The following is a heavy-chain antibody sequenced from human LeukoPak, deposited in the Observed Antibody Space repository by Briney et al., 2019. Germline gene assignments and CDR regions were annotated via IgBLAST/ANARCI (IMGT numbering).Heavy chain of an antibody. J-gene: IGHJ4*02. CDR1: GYTFTSYA. V-gene: IGHV1-3*01. Sequence: ASVKVSCKASGYTFTSYAMHWVRQAPGQRLEWMGWINAGNGNTKYSQEFQGRVTITRDTSTSTAYMELRSLRSDDTAVYYCARAGSAAAGTFDYWGQGTLVTVSS. CDR3: ARAGSAAAGTFDY. D-gene: IGHD6-13*01. CDR2: INAGNGNT.